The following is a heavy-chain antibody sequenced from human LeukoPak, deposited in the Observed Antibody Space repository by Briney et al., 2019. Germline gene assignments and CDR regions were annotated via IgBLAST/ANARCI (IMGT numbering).Heavy chain of an antibody. CDR2: IYYSGST. CDR1: GFTVSSNY. J-gene: IGHJ5*02. CDR3: AREGDWFDP. Sequence: GSLRLSCAASGFTVSSNYMSWVRQAPGKGLEWIGSIYYSGSTYYNPSLKSRVTISVDTSKNQFSLKLSSVTAADTAVYYCAREGDWFDPWGQGTLVTVSS. V-gene: IGHV4-39*07.